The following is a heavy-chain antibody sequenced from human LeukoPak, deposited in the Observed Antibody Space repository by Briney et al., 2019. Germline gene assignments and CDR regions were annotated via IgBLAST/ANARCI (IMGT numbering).Heavy chain of an antibody. CDR2: ISGSGGST. CDR1: GFTFSSYA. CDR3: AKVAADLGYCSGGSCYDFDY. J-gene: IGHJ4*02. D-gene: IGHD2-15*01. Sequence: GGSLRLSCAASGFTFSSYAMSWVRQAPGKGLEWVSAISGSGGSTYYADPVKGRFTISRDNSKNTLYLQMNSLRAEDTAVYYCAKVAADLGYCSGGSCYDFDYWGQGTLVTVSS. V-gene: IGHV3-23*01.